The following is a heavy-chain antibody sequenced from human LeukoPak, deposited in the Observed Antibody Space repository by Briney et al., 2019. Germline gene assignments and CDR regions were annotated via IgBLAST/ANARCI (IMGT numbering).Heavy chain of an antibody. CDR3: ARSSIRSGSYRFLYFDY. D-gene: IGHD1-26*01. J-gene: IGHJ4*02. V-gene: IGHV3-23*01. Sequence: GGSLTLSCAASGFTFSSYAMSWLRQAPGKGLEWVGGISGSGGSTYYADSVKGRLTISRDNYKNTLYLQMTSLRAEDTAVYYCARSSIRSGSYRFLYFDYWGQGTLVTVSS. CDR1: GFTFSSYA. CDR2: ISGSGGST.